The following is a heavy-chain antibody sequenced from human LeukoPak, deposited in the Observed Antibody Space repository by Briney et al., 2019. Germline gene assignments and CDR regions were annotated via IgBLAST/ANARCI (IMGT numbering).Heavy chain of an antibody. V-gene: IGHV3-23*01. D-gene: IGHD3-16*01. CDR1: GFRFSSYA. Sequence: GGSLRLSCAASGFRFSSYAMSWVRQAPGKGLEWVSAISGSGVSTYYADSVKGRFTVSRDNSKNTLYLQMSSLRAEDTAVYYCAKDGGLFDYWGQGTLVTVSS. CDR3: AKDGGLFDY. CDR2: ISGSGVST. J-gene: IGHJ4*02.